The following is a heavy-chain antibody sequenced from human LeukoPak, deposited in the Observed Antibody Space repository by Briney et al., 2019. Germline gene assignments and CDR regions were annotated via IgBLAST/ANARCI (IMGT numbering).Heavy chain of an antibody. V-gene: IGHV3-11*01. D-gene: IGHD3-22*01. Sequence: GGSLRLSCAASGFTFSDYYMSWIRQAPGKGLEWVSYISSSGSTIYYADSVKGRFTISRDNSKNTLYLQMNSLRAEDTAVYYCAKARPYYYDSSGYPPGDAFDIWGQGTMVTVSS. J-gene: IGHJ3*02. CDR1: GFTFSDYY. CDR3: AKARPYYYDSSGYPPGDAFDI. CDR2: ISSSGSTI.